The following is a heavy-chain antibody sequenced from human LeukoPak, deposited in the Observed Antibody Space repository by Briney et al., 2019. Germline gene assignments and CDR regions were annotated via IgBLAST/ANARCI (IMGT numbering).Heavy chain of an antibody. CDR3: AELGITMIGGV. CDR2: ISSSGSTI. D-gene: IGHD3-10*02. J-gene: IGHJ6*04. CDR1: GFTFSSYE. V-gene: IGHV3-48*03. Sequence: GGSVRLSCAASGFTFSSYEMNWVRQAPGKGLEWVSYISSSGSTIYYADSVKGRFTISRDNAKNSLYLQMNSLRAEDTAVYYCAELGITMIGGVWGKGTTVTISS.